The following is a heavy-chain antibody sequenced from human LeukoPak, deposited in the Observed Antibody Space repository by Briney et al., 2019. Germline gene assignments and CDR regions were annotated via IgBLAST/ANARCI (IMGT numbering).Heavy chain of an antibody. V-gene: IGHV1-24*01. Sequence: ASVKVSCKVSGYTLTELSMHWVRQAPGRGLEWMGGFDPEDGETIYAQKFQGRVTMTEDTSTDTAYMELSSLRSEDTAAYYCATVPTYGYGFVLDGPYFDYWAREPWSPSPQ. D-gene: IGHD5-18*01. CDR3: ATVPTYGYGFVLDGPYFDY. CDR2: FDPEDGET. CDR1: GYTLTELS. J-gene: IGHJ4*02.